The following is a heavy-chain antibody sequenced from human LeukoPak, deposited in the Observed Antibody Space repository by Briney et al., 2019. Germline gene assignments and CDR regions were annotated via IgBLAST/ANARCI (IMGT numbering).Heavy chain of an antibody. CDR2: INHSGST. Sequence: SETLSLTCAVYGGSFSGYYWSWIRQPPGKGLEWIGEINHSGSTNYNPSLQSRVTISVNTSKNQFSLKLSSVTAADTAVYYCARRAPRVVTVYFDYWGQGTLVTVSS. CDR3: ARRAPRVVTVYFDY. D-gene: IGHD4-23*01. J-gene: IGHJ4*02. V-gene: IGHV4-34*01. CDR1: GGSFSGYY.